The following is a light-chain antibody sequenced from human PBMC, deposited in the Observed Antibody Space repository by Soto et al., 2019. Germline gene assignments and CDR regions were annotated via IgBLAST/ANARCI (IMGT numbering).Light chain of an antibody. CDR1: SSDVGRYDY. CDR3: CSFAGSFSYV. CDR2: DVT. Sequence: QSALTQPRSVSGSPGQSVTISCTGTSSDVGRYDYVSWYQQHPGKAPKLIIYDVTERPAGVSDRFSGSKSGNTASLTISGLQAEDEADYSCCSFAGSFSYVFGGGTKVTVL. V-gene: IGLV2-11*01. J-gene: IGLJ1*01.